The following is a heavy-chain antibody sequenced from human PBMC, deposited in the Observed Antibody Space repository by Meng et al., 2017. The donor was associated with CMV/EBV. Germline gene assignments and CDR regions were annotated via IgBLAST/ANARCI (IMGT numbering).Heavy chain of an antibody. CDR3: ARHFIKDIVVVPVTRYYYGMDV. J-gene: IGHJ6*02. CDR2: IYPGDSDT. V-gene: IGHV5-51*01. CDR1: GYSFTSYW. Sequence: GESLKISCKGSGYSFTSYWIGWVRQMPGKGLEWMGIIYPGDSDTRYSPSFQGQVTISADKTISTAYLQWSSLKASDTPVYYCARHFIKDIVVVPVTRYYYGMDVWGQGTTVTVSS. D-gene: IGHD2-2*01.